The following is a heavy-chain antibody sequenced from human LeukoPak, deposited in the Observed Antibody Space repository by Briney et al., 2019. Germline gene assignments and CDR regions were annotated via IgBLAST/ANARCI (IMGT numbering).Heavy chain of an antibody. CDR1: GGSISSYY. Sequence: SETLSLTCTVSGGSISSYYWSWIRQPLGKGLEWIGYIYYSGSTNYNPSLKSRATISVDTSKNQFSLKLSSVTAADTAVYYCARHGVNYDILTGYYNWFDPWGQGTLVTVSS. V-gene: IGHV4-59*08. D-gene: IGHD3-9*01. CDR3: ARHGVNYDILTGYYNWFDP. CDR2: IYYSGST. J-gene: IGHJ5*02.